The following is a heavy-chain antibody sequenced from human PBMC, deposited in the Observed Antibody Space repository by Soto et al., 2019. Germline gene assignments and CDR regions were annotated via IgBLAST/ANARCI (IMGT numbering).Heavy chain of an antibody. J-gene: IGHJ5*02. D-gene: IGHD3-10*01. CDR2: IYPGDSDT. CDR1: GCRFTNHW. V-gene: IGHV5-51*01. CDR3: AVLMGRGVNIGITWFDP. Sequence: GESLKVSWNGSGCRFTNHWIGRVLQIPGKGLEWMGIIYPGDSDTGYSPSFQGQVTISADKPISTAYLQWSSLKASDTAMYYCAVLMGRGVNIGITWFDPWGQGTLVTVSS.